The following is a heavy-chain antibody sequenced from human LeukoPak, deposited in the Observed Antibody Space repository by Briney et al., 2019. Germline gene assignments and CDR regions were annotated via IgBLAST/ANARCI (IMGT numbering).Heavy chain of an antibody. D-gene: IGHD3-10*01. V-gene: IGHV3-48*04. Sequence: GGSLRLSCSASGFTFTTYGMNWVRQAPGKGLEWVSYITSSGRTIYYADSVKGRFTISRDNAKNSLYLQMNSLRAEDTAVYYCARGGGSGSYYNEYFDYWGQGTLVTVSS. J-gene: IGHJ4*02. CDR1: GFTFTTYG. CDR2: ITSSGRTI. CDR3: ARGGGSGSYYNEYFDY.